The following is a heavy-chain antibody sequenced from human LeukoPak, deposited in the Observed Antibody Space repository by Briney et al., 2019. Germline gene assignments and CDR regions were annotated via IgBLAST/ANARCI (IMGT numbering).Heavy chain of an antibody. V-gene: IGHV3-7*01. CDR1: GFTFTGYW. Sequence: GGSLRLSCAASGFTFTGYWMSWVRQAPGKGLEWVANIKQDGSEKYYVDSVKGRFTISRDNAKNSLYLQMNSLRAEDTAVYYCATYYGSGSYNNKLIGYWGQGTLVTVSS. CDR3: ATYYGSGSYNNKLIGY. J-gene: IGHJ4*02. CDR2: IKQDGSEK. D-gene: IGHD3-10*01.